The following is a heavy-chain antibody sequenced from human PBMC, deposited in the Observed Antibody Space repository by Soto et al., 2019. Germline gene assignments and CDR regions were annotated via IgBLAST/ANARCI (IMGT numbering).Heavy chain of an antibody. CDR3: AREDYGEHYFDY. CDR1: GFTFGYYA. Sequence: PGGSLRLSCAASGFTFGYYAMQWVRQAPGKGLEWVAVISYEGSKIHYADSVRDRFTISRANFKNTLYLQMNSLRDGDTAMYYCAREDYGEHYFDYWGQGALVTVSS. J-gene: IGHJ4*02. V-gene: IGHV3-30-3*01. CDR2: ISYEGSKI. D-gene: IGHD4-17*01.